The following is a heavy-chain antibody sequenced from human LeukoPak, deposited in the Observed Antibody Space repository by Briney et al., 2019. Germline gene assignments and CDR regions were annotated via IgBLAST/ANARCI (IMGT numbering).Heavy chain of an antibody. CDR1: GFTFSSYW. Sequence: GGSLRLSCAASGFTFSSYWMSWVRQAPGKGLEWVANIKQDGSEKHYVDSVKGRFTISRDNAKNSLYLQMNSLRAEDTAVYYCARDLLLWFGESHGDYWGQGTLVTVSS. J-gene: IGHJ4*02. CDR2: IKQDGSEK. D-gene: IGHD3-10*01. V-gene: IGHV3-7*01. CDR3: ARDLLLWFGESHGDY.